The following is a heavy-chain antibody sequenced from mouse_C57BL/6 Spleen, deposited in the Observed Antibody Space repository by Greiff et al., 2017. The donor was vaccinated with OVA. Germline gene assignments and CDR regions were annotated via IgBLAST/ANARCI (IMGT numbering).Heavy chain of an antibody. Sequence: EVQGVESGGGLVKPGGSLKLSCAASGFTFSDYGMRWVRQAPEKGLEWVAYISSGSSTIYYADTVKGRFTISRDNAKNTLFLQMTSLRSEDTAMYYCATTVVATPYAMDYWGQGTSVTVSS. J-gene: IGHJ4*01. D-gene: IGHD1-1*01. CDR1: GFTFSDYG. CDR3: ATTVVATPYAMDY. V-gene: IGHV5-17*01. CDR2: ISSGSSTI.